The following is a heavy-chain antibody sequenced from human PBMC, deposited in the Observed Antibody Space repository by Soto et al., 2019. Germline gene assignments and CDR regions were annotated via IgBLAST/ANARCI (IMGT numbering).Heavy chain of an antibody. J-gene: IGHJ6*03. CDR1: GFTFSSYA. CDR3: AKAGGYCSGGSCYSGYYYYDYMDV. Sequence: EVQLLESGGGLVQPGGSLRLSCAASGFTFSSYAMSWVRQAPGKGLEWVSAISGSGGSTYYADSVKGRFTISRDNYKNTLYLQMNSLRAEDTAVYYCAKAGGYCSGGSCYSGYYYYDYMDVWGKGTTVTVSS. CDR2: ISGSGGST. D-gene: IGHD2-15*01. V-gene: IGHV3-23*01.